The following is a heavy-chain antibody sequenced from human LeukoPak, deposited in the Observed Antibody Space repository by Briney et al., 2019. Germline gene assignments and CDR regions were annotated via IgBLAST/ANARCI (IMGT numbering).Heavy chain of an antibody. J-gene: IGHJ3*02. V-gene: IGHV3-23*01. Sequence: GGSLRLSCAASGFTFSRYAMSWVRQAPGKGLEWVSSISGSGTSTYYADSVKGRFTISRDKPKNTLYLQMNSLRAEDTALYSCAKDYGGSSDVFDIWGQGTMVTVSS. CDR2: ISGSGTST. CDR1: GFTFSRYA. D-gene: IGHD4-23*01. CDR3: AKDYGGSSDVFDI.